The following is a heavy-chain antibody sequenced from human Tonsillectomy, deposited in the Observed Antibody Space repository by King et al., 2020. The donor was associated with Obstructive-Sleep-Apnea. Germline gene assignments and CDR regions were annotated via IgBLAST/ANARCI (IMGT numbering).Heavy chain of an antibody. D-gene: IGHD2-2*01. CDR1: GFTFSTYW. Sequence: VQLVESGGDLVQPGGSLRLSCAASGFTFSTYWMTWVRQAPGKGLEWVANIKQDGSEKYYVDSVKGRFTISRDNAKTSLYLQMNSLRAEDPAVYYCAVLVVPAATDDAMDGWGQGTTVTVSS. CDR2: IKQDGSEK. V-gene: IGHV3-7*03. CDR3: AVLVVPAATDDAMDG. J-gene: IGHJ6*02.